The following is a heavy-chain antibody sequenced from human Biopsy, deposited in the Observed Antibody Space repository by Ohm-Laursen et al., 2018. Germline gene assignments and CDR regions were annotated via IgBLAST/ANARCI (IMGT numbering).Heavy chain of an antibody. D-gene: IGHD1-26*01. V-gene: IGHV1-69*01. Sequence: GPSVKASRTLSGGTFINYAISWVRQAPGQGLEWLGGIILMFGTANYAQMFQGRVTISADESTSTSYMELSSLTTEDTAIYYCARGPHSGSHSCFDYWGRGTLVTVSS. CDR1: GGTFINYA. CDR3: ARGPHSGSHSCFDY. J-gene: IGHJ4*02. CDR2: IILMFGTA.